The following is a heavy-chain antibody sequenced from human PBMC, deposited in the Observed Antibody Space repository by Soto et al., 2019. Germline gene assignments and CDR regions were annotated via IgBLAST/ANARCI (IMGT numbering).Heavy chain of an antibody. Sequence: QVQLVQSGAEVKKPGSSVKVSCKASGGTFSSYAISWVRQAPGQGLEWMGGIIPIFGTANYAQKFQGRVTITADESTSTAYMELSSLRSDDTAVYYCARPIRNYYDSSGYRYWGQGTLVTVSS. CDR3: ARPIRNYYDSSGYRY. V-gene: IGHV1-69*12. CDR1: GGTFSSYA. D-gene: IGHD3-22*01. J-gene: IGHJ4*02. CDR2: IIPIFGTA.